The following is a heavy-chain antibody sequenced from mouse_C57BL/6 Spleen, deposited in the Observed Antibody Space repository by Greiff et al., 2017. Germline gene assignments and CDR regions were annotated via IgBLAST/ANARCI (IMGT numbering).Heavy chain of an antibody. D-gene: IGHD1-1*01. Sequence: VQLQQSGAELARPGASVKMSCKASGYTFTSYTMHWVKQRPGQGLAWIGYINPSSGYTKYNQKFKDKATLTADKSSSTAYMQLSSLTSEDSAVYYCASANYYGSSYGYFDVWGTGTTVTVSS. CDR3: ASANYYGSSYGYFDV. CDR1: GYTFTSYT. V-gene: IGHV1-4*01. CDR2: INPSSGYT. J-gene: IGHJ1*03.